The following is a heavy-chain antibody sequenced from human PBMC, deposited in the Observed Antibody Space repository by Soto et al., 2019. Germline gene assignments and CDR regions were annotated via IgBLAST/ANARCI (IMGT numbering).Heavy chain of an antibody. CDR2: IYHSGST. CDR1: GGSISSGGDS. Sequence: QLQVQESGSGLVKPSQALSLTCAVSGGSISSGGDSWSWIRQPPGKGLEWIGYIYHSGSTYYNPSLKSRVTISVDRSKNQFSLKLSSVTAADTAVYYCARVPGLWGRGTLVTVSS. CDR3: ARVPGL. V-gene: IGHV4-30-2*01. J-gene: IGHJ2*01.